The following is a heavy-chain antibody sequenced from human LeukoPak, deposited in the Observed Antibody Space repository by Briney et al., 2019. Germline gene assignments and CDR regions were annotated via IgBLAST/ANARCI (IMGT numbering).Heavy chain of an antibody. J-gene: IGHJ3*02. D-gene: IGHD4-23*01. CDR1: GGSISSSSYY. CDR3: ARASVKAIDI. Sequence: SETLSLTCTVSGGSISSSSYYWGWIRQPPGKGLEWIGSIYYSGSTYYNPSLKSRVTMSVDTSKNQFSLKLSSVTAADTAVYYCARASVKAIDIWGQGTMVTVSS. V-gene: IGHV4-39*07. CDR2: IYYSGST.